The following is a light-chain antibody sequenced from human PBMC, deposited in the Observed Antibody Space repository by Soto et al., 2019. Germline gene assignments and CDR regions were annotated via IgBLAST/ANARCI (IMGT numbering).Light chain of an antibody. CDR1: QNIRIN. J-gene: IGKJ2*01. CDR3: QHFNDWAPEDT. Sequence: IKVTNSPATLSVSLGERVTLSCSSSQNIRINLAWYQQKPGQAPSLLVYGASTRAPGSPARFSGSGSGTELTLTLSILQSEDSAVYYCQHFNDWAPEDTFGQGTKVDIK. V-gene: IGKV3-15*01. CDR2: GAS.